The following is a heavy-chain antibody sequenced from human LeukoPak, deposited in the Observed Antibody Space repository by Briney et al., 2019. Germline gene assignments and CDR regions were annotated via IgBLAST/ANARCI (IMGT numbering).Heavy chain of an antibody. D-gene: IGHD4-17*01. CDR2: IYYSGST. V-gene: IGHV4-39*02. CDR1: GGSISSSSYY. Sequence: SETLSLTCTVSGGSISSSSYYWGWIRQPPGKGLEWIGSIYYSGSTYYNPSLKSRVTISVDTSKNQFSLKLSSVTAADTALYYCARDLGDYGEGYFDYWGQGTLVTVSS. CDR3: ARDLGDYGEGYFDY. J-gene: IGHJ4*02.